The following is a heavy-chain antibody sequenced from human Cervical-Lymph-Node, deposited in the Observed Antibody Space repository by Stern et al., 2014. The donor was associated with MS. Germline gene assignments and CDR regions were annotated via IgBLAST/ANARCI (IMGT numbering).Heavy chain of an antibody. D-gene: IGHD5-18*01. V-gene: IGHV7-4-1*02. Sequence: QVQLVQSGSELKEPGASVKVSCTASGYTLTNYPMNWVRQAPGQGLEWMGWLNNNTGNSTYAQGFTGRFVFSFDTSVSTAYLHISSLKAEDTAVNYCARDFVDTAMITRSDYLDSWGQGTLVTVSS. CDR3: ARDFVDTAMITRSDYLDS. CDR2: LNNNTGNS. CDR1: GYTLTNYP. J-gene: IGHJ4*02.